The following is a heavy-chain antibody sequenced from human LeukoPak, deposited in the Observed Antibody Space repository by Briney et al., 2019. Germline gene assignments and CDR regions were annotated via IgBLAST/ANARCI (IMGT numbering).Heavy chain of an antibody. CDR2: INHSGST. CDR1: GGSFSGYY. J-gene: IGHJ4*02. D-gene: IGHD3-10*01. V-gene: IGHV4-34*01. CDR3: ARLDTITMVRGYFDY. Sequence: SETLSLTCAVYGGSFSGYYWSWIRQPPGKGLEWIGEINHSGSTNYNPSLKSRVTISVDTSKNQFSLKLTSVTAADTAVYYCARLDTITMVRGYFDYWGRGTLVSVS.